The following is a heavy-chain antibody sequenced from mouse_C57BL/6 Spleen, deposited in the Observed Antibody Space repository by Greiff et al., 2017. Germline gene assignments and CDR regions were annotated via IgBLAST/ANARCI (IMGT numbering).Heavy chain of an antibody. CDR3: ARDGSSSYWYFDV. CDR1: GYSITSGYY. CDR2: ISHACSN. Sequence: VQLKESGPGLVKPSQSLSFTCSVTGYSITSGYYWNWIRQFPGNKLEWMGYISHACSNNSNPSLKNRISITRDTSKNQFCLKLNSVTAEDTATYYCARDGSSSYWYFDVWGTGTTVTVSS. J-gene: IGHJ1*03. D-gene: IGHD1-1*01. V-gene: IGHV3-6*01.